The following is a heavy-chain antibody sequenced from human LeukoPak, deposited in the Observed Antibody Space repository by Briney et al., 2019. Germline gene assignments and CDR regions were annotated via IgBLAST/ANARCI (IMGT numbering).Heavy chain of an antibody. V-gene: IGHV3-43*02. CDR1: GFTFDDYA. J-gene: IGHJ4*02. CDR2: ISGDGGST. D-gene: IGHD3-22*01. Sequence: GGSLRLSCAASGFTFDDYAMHWVRQAPGKGLEWVSLISGDGGSTYYADSVKGRFTISRDNSKNSLYLQMNSLRTEDTALYYCAKDLAGAEYYYDTEGGPDYWGQGTLVTVSS. CDR3: AKDLAGAEYYYDTEGGPDY.